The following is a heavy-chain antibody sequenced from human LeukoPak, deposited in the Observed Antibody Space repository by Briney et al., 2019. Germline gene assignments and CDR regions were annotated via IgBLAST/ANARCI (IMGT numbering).Heavy chain of an antibody. V-gene: IGHV3-30*02. CDR2: IRYDGRNK. CDR3: ASGGSYYVYYYYMDV. J-gene: IGHJ6*03. CDR1: GFTFSSYG. Sequence: PGGSLRLSCAASGFTFSSYGMHWVRQAPGKGLEWVAFIRYDGRNKYYADSVKGRFTISRDNSKNTLYLQMNSLRAEDTAVYYCASGGSYYVYYYYMDVWGKGTTVTVSS. D-gene: IGHD1-26*01.